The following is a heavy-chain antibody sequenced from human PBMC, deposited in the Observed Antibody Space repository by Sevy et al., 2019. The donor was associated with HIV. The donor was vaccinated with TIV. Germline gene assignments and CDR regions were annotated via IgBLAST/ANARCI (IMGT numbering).Heavy chain of an antibody. Sequence: GGSLRLSCAASGFTFSSYWMSWVPQAPGKELEWVANIEQDGSEKYYVDSVKGRFTISRDNAKNSLYLQMNSLRAEDPAAYYCARANGITIFGVYYYYGMDVWGQGTTVTVSS. CDR3: ARANGITIFGVYYYYGMDV. J-gene: IGHJ6*02. CDR1: GFTFSSYW. D-gene: IGHD3-3*01. CDR2: IEQDGSEK. V-gene: IGHV3-7*03.